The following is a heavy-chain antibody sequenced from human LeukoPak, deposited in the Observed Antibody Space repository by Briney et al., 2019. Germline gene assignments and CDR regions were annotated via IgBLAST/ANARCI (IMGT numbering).Heavy chain of an antibody. V-gene: IGHV3-21*01. CDR1: GSTFSSYS. J-gene: IGHJ4*02. D-gene: IGHD2-2*02. Sequence: GGSLRLSCAASGSTFSSYSMTWVRQAPGKGLEWVSSTSSSSYIYYADSVKGRFTISRDNAKNSLYLQMNSLRAEDTAVYYCARHVYCSSTSCYRLDYWGQGTLVTVSS. CDR3: ARHVYCSSTSCYRLDY. CDR2: TSSSSYI.